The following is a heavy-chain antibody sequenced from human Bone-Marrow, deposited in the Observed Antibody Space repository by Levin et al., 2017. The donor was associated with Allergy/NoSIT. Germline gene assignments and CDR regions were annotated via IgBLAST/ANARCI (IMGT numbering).Heavy chain of an antibody. V-gene: IGHV3-48*03. CDR2: ISSGGSAI. CDR1: GSAFSSFE. J-gene: IGHJ4*02. Sequence: PGGSLRLSCAASGSAFSSFEMSWVRQAPGKGLEWISYISSGGSAIYYADSVRGRFTISRDNAKHSLFLQMNSLRADDTAVYYCAGIRIAAAGTTFDYWGQGTPVTVSS. CDR3: AGIRIAAAGTTFDY. D-gene: IGHD6-13*01.